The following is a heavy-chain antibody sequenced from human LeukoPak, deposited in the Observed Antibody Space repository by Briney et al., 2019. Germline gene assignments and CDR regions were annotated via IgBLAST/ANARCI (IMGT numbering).Heavy chain of an antibody. CDR3: AKAHTKWLRLPAEYFQH. V-gene: IGHV3-74*01. CDR1: GFTFSNYW. CDR2: IDDDGSTTT. Sequence: QPGGSLRLSCAASGFTFSNYWMHWVRQAPGKGLMWVSHIDDDGSTTTAYADSVKGRFTISRDNAKNTVYLQMNSLRAEDTAVYYCAKAHTKWLRLPAEYFQHWGQGTLVTVSS. D-gene: IGHD5-12*01. J-gene: IGHJ1*01.